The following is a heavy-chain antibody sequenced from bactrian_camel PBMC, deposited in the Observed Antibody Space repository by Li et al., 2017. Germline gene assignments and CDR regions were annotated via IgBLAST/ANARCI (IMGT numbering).Heavy chain of an antibody. CDR2: TSDYDGSL. CDR3: AVDSSLILRGGCRVGAEFLGT. D-gene: IGHD5*01. J-gene: IGHJ4*01. Sequence: GWFRQTPGKEREGIGTSDYDGSLRYVDSLRGRFTISRDNAPNTWHLQMNTLTPEDTAIYYCAVDSSLILRGGCRVGAEFLGTWGQGTQVTV. V-gene: IGHV3S68*01.